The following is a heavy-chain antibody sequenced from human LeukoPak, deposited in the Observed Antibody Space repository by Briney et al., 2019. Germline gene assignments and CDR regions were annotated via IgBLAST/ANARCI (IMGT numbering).Heavy chain of an antibody. CDR2: VYHSGST. Sequence: SETLSLTCFVSGASIINNNYYWAWIRQPPGKGLEWIGSVYHSGSTSYNPSLKSRVTISVDTSKNHFTLKLNSVTAADTAVYSCAGHKYYNFWGSFNWFDPWGQGILVTVSS. J-gene: IGHJ5*02. CDR1: GASIINNNYY. D-gene: IGHD3-3*01. V-gene: IGHV4-39*01. CDR3: AGHKYYNFWGSFNWFDP.